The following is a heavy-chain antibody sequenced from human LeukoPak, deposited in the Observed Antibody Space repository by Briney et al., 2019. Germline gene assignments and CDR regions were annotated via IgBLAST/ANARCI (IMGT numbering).Heavy chain of an antibody. V-gene: IGHV1-8*03. D-gene: IGHD3-3*01. CDR3: ARGNDDFWSGYYTGAWFDP. J-gene: IGHJ5*02. CDR1: GYTFTSYD. CDR2: MNPNSSYL. Sequence: ASXKVSCKASGYTFTSYDINWVRQATGQGLEWMGWMNPNSSYLVYAQTFHARVTITRNPSISTAYMELSSLRSEDTAVYYCARGNDDFWSGYYTGAWFDPWGQGTLVTVSS.